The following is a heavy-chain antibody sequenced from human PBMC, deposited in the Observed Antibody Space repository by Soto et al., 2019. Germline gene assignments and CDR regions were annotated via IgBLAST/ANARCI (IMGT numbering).Heavy chain of an antibody. CDR1: GFTFSSYG. CDR3: AKDAGKRLRYFDWPYPT. Sequence: GGSLRLSCAASGFTFSSYGMHWVRQAPGKGLEWVAVISYDGSNKYYADSVKGRFTISRDNSKNTLYLQMNSLRAEDTAVYYCAKDAGKRLRYFDWPYPTWGQGTLVTVSS. CDR2: ISYDGSNK. V-gene: IGHV3-30*18. D-gene: IGHD3-9*01. J-gene: IGHJ5*02.